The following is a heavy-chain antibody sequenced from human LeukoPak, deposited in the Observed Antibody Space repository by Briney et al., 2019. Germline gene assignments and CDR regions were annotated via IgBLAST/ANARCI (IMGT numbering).Heavy chain of an antibody. CDR2: INSDGSST. CDR1: GFTFSSYW. D-gene: IGHD3-9*01. J-gene: IGHJ5*02. CDR3: ARALPLRYFDWQSRHNWFDP. V-gene: IGHV3-74*01. Sequence: GGSLRLSCAASGFTFSSYWMHWVRQAPGKGLVWVSRINSDGSSTSYADSVKGRFTISRDNAKNTLYLQMNSLRAEDTTVYYCARALPLRYFDWQSRHNWFDPWGQGTLVTVSS.